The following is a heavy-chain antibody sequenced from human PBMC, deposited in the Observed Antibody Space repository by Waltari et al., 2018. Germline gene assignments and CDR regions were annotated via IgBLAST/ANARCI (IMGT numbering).Heavy chain of an antibody. CDR2: IRSKAYGGTT. CDR1: GFTFGSYA. Sequence: EVQLVVSGGGLVQPGLSLRLSCTASGFTFGSYAISWVRQAQGKVLEWVGFIRSKAYGGTTEYAASVKGRFTISRDDSKSIAYLQMNSLKTEDTAVYYCTTRGGYWGQGTLVTVAS. D-gene: IGHD3-16*01. CDR3: TTRGGY. V-gene: IGHV3-49*02. J-gene: IGHJ4*02.